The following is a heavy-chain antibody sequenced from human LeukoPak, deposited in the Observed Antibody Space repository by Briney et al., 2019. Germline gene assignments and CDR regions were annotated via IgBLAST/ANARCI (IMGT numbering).Heavy chain of an antibody. D-gene: IGHD4-23*01. V-gene: IGHV4-30-4*01. J-gene: IGHJ4*02. CDR2: IYYSGST. CDR1: GGSISSGDYY. CDR3: ASHTRDYGGNFPFFDY. Sequence: PSETLSLTCTVSGGSISSGDYYWSWIRQPPGKGLEWIGYIYYSGSTYYNPSLKSRVTISVDTSKNQFSLKLSSVTAADTAVYYCASHTRDYGGNFPFFDYWGQGTLVTVSS.